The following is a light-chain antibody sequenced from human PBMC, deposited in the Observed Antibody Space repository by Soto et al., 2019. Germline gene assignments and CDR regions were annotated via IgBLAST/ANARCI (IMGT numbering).Light chain of an antibody. J-gene: IGLJ3*02. V-gene: IGLV2-14*01. CDR3: SAYTPRSTLV. CDR1: MRDVGAYNL. CDR2: EVR. Sequence: QSALTQPASVSGSAGQSITISCSGTMRDVGAYNLVSWYQQHPGTAPKLIIYEVRNRPSGISSRFSGSRSGNTASLTISGLQPEDEGDYYFSAYTPRSTLVFGGGTKLTVL.